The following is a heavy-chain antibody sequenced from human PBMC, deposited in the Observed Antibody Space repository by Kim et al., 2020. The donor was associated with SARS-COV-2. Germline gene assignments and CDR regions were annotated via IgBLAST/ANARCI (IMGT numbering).Heavy chain of an antibody. V-gene: IGHV3-30*02. J-gene: IGHJ4*02. D-gene: IGHD2-15*01. CDR2: SKT. CDR3: AKDGVWYFAY. Sequence: SKTSYADPVNCRFTISRDNSKITLYLQMNSLRAEDTAVYYCAKDGVWYFAYWGQGTLVTVSS.